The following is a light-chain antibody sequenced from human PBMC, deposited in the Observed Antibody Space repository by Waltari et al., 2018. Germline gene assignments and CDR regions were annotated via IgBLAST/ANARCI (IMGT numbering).Light chain of an antibody. CDR2: HTS. J-gene: IGKJ1*01. V-gene: IGKV3-20*01. CDR1: QSVAKY. CDR3: QKYDSLPAT. Sequence: EIVLTQSPGTLSLSPGERATLSCRASQSVAKYLAWYQQKPRQAPRLLIYHTSNRANGIPDRFSGSGSGTDFSLTISRLDPEDFAVYYCQKYDSLPATFGQGTKVEIK.